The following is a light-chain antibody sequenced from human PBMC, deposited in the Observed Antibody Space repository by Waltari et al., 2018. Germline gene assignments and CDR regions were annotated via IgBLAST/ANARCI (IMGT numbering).Light chain of an antibody. CDR2: NGA. V-gene: IGKV3-15*01. Sequence: ERVMTQSPDILSASPGETVTLSCRASPSSSTNVAWYQHKPGQAPRLLIYNGATRQTGIPATFSGSGSGTEFTLTISSLQPEDFAVYFCQQYDDWPATFGQGTKVDI. CDR3: QQYDDWPAT. J-gene: IGKJ1*01. CDR1: PSSSTN.